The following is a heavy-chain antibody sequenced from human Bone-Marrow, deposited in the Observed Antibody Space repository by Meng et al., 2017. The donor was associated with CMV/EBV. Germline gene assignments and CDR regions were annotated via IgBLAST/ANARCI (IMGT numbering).Heavy chain of an antibody. CDR2: IWHDGRNE. CDR1: GFTFNSYG. D-gene: IGHD3-22*01. CDR3: AKGMGASGYYGMDV. Sequence: GESLKISCAASGFTFNSYGMHWVRQAPGKGLEWEAVIWHDGRNEDYADSVKGRFTISRDKSKNTLNLQMNSLRAEDTAVYYCAKGMGASGYYGMDVWGRGTTVTVSS. V-gene: IGHV3-33*03. J-gene: IGHJ6*02.